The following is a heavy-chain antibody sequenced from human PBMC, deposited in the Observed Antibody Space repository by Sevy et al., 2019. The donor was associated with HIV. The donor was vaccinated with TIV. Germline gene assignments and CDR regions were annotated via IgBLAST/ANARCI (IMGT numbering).Heavy chain of an antibody. CDR1: GFTFSDAW. CDR2: VRSKGDGGTT. J-gene: IGHJ4*02. V-gene: IGHV3-15*01. CDR3: TTEGAD. Sequence: GGSLRLSCAASGFTFSDAWMSWVHQAPGKGLEWVGRVRSKGDGGTTEYAAPVKGRFTIARDDSKNMMYVQMNSLKTEDTAVYYCTTEGADWGQGTLVTVSS.